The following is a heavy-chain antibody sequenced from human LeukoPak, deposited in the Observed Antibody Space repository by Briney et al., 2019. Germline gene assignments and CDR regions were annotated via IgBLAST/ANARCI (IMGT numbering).Heavy chain of an antibody. Sequence: ASVTVSCKASGYTFTSYGISWVRQAPGQGLEWMGWISAYNGNTNYAQKLQGRVTMTTDTSTSTAYMELRSLRSDDTAVYYCARANYDSSGYYFDYWGQGTLVTVSS. CDR3: ARANYDSSGYYFDY. J-gene: IGHJ4*02. CDR1: GYTFTSYG. V-gene: IGHV1-18*01. CDR2: ISAYNGNT. D-gene: IGHD3-22*01.